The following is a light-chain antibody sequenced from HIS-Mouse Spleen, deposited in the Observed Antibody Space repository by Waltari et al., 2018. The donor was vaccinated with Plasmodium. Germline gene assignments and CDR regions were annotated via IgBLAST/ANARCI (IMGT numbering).Light chain of an antibody. CDR1: SSNTGSNS. CDR3: AAWDDSLSGWV. Sequence: QSVLTQPPSASGTPGQRFTIPCSGSSSNTGSNSVYWYQQLPGTAPKLLIYRNNQRPSGVPDRFSGSKSGTSASLAISGLRSEDEADYYCAAWDDSLSGWVFGGGTKLTVL. CDR2: RNN. J-gene: IGLJ3*02. V-gene: IGLV1-47*01.